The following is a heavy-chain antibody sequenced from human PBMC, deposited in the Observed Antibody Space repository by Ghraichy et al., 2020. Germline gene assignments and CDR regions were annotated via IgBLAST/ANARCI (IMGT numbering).Heavy chain of an antibody. CDR1: TITFNDYY. J-gene: IGHJ6*02. Sequence: GESLRLSCTASTITFNDYYMTWIRQAPGKGLEWVSYISSSNTYSNYADSVKGRFAVSRDNAKNSLYLQMSSLRVEDTAVYYCARSSAFMVRGSQVLGYFGMDVWGQGTTVTVSS. D-gene: IGHD3-10*01. CDR3: ARSSAFMVRGSQVLGYFGMDV. CDR2: ISSSNTYS. V-gene: IGHV3-11*06.